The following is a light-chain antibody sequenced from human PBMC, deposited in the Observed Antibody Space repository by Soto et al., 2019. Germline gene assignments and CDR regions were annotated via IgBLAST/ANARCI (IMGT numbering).Light chain of an antibody. Sequence: ETVLTQSPATLSLSPGERATLSCRASQSVSSYLAWYQQKPGQAPRLLISDASNRATGIPARFSGSGSGTDFTLTISSLEPEDFAVYYCQQRSNWPFTFGGGTKVEIK. CDR3: QQRSNWPFT. J-gene: IGKJ4*01. CDR2: DAS. V-gene: IGKV3-11*01. CDR1: QSVSSY.